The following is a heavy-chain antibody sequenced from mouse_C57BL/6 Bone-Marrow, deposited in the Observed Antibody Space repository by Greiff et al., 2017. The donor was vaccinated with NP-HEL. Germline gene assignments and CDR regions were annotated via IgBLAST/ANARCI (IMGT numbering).Heavy chain of an antibody. Sequence: DVHLVESEGGLVQPGSSMKLSCTASGFTFSDYYMAWVRQVPEKGLEWVANINYDGSSTYYLDSLKSRFIISRDNAKNILYLQMSSLKSEDTATYYCARDGYDAMGYWGQGTSVTVSS. CDR3: ARDGYDAMGY. J-gene: IGHJ4*01. CDR2: INYDGSST. V-gene: IGHV5-16*01. CDR1: GFTFSDYY.